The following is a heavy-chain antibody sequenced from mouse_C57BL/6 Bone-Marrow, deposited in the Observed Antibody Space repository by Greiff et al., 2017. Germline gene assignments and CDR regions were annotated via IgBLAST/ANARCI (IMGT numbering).Heavy chain of an antibody. CDR2: IYPRDGST. V-gene: IGHV1-85*01. D-gene: IGHD2-2*01. J-gene: IGHJ4*01. CDR3: AREHGLRRDYYAMDY. CDR1: GYTFTSYD. Sequence: QVQLQQSGPELVKPGASVKLSCKASGYTFTSYDINWVKQRPGQGLEWIGWIYPRDGSTKYNEKFKGKATLTVDTSSSTVYMYLHSLTSEDSAVYFCAREHGLRRDYYAMDYWGQGTSVTVSS.